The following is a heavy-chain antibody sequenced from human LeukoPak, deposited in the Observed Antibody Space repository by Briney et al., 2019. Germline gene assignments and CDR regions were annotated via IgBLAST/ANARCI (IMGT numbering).Heavy chain of an antibody. Sequence: GGSLRLSCAASGFTFRNYAMSWVRQAPGKGLEWVSAISGSGGSTYYADSVKGRFTVSRDDSKNTLNLQMNSLRPEDTAVYYCARDSPYHDYWGQGSLVTVSS. CDR1: GFTFRNYA. CDR3: ARDSPYHDY. V-gene: IGHV3-23*01. J-gene: IGHJ4*02. CDR2: ISGSGGST. D-gene: IGHD3-16*01.